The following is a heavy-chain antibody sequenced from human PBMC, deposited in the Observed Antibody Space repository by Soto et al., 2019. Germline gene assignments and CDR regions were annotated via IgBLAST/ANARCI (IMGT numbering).Heavy chain of an antibody. CDR2: IIPIFSTA. CDR1: GGTFSSYA. D-gene: IGHD3-9*01. J-gene: IGHJ6*02. CDR3: ARDVYYDILTGPYVYYYYYGMDV. Sequence: ASVKVSCKASGGTFSSYAISWVRQAPGQGLEWMGGIIPIFSTANYAQKFQGRVTITADESTSTAYMELSSLRSEDTAVYYCARDVYYDILTGPYVYYYYYGMDVWGQGTTVTVSS. V-gene: IGHV1-69*13.